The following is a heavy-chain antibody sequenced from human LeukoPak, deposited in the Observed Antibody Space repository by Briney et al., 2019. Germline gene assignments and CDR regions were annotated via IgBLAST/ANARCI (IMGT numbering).Heavy chain of an antibody. CDR2: INHSGST. V-gene: IGHV4-34*01. CDR1: GGSFSGYY. Sequence: SETLSLSCAVYGGSFSGYYWSWTRQPPGKGLEWIGEINHSGSTSYNPSLKSRVTISVDTSKNQFSLKLSSVTAADTAVYYCARHYFRYSSGWYYFDYWGQGTLVTVSS. J-gene: IGHJ4*02. D-gene: IGHD6-19*01. CDR3: ARHYFRYSSGWYYFDY.